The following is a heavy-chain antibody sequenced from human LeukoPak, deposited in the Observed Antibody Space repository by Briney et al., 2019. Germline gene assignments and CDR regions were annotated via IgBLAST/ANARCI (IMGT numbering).Heavy chain of an antibody. CDR1: GFTVSNNY. V-gene: IGHV3-66*01. CDR3: AREAITIIGVVRTQTTYGPHRFDP. CDR2: IYSGGYT. J-gene: IGHJ5*02. D-gene: IGHD3-3*01. Sequence: QPGGSLRLSCAASGFTVSNNYMSWVRQAPGKGLEWVSVIYSGGYTYYADSVKGRFTISRDNSKNTLYLQMNSLRAEDTAVYYCAREAITIIGVVRTQTTYGPHRFDPWGQGTLVTVSS.